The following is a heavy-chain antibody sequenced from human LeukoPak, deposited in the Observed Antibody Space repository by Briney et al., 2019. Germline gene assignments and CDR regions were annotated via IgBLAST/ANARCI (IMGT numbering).Heavy chain of an antibody. J-gene: IGHJ4*02. V-gene: IGHV3-21*01. D-gene: IGHD2-8*01. CDR2: ICTSGDYI. CDR1: GFTLSTYS. CDR3: VSRACTDGLFPFDI. Sequence: PGGSLRLSCVASGFTLSTYSMNWVRQAPGKGLEWVSSICTSGDYIHYADLVKGRFTISRDNAKNSLYLEMNSLEAEDKAVYYCVSRACTDGLFPFDIWGQGPLVTVSS.